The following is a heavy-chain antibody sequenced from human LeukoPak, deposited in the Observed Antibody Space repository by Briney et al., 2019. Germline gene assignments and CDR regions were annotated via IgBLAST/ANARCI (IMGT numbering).Heavy chain of an antibody. V-gene: IGHV4-59*01. Sequence: PSETLSLTCTVSGGSISNYYWFWIRQPPGKGLEWISYFYYTGNTNYNPSLKSRVTISVDTSKNQFSLRLGSVTAADTAVYYCARGSVALGAVDPWGQGTLVTVSS. CDR1: GGSISNYY. CDR2: FYYTGNT. D-gene: IGHD3-10*01. CDR3: ARGSVALGAVDP. J-gene: IGHJ5*02.